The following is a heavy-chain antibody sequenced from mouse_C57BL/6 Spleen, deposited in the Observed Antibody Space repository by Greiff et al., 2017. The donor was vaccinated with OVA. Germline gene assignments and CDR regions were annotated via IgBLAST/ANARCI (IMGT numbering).Heavy chain of an antibody. CDR2: IWSDGST. V-gene: IGHV2-6*03. Sequence: VQLKESGPGLVAPSQCLSITCTVSGFSFTSYGVYWVRQPPGKGLEWLVVIWSDGSTTYNSALQSRLSISKDNSKSQVFLKMNSLQTDDTAMDYCARGGKGSYYAMDYWGQGTSVTVSS. D-gene: IGHD2-1*01. CDR1: GFSFTSYG. CDR3: ARGGKGSYYAMDY. J-gene: IGHJ4*01.